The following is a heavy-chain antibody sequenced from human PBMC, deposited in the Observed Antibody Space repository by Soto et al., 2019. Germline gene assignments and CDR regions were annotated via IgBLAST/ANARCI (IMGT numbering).Heavy chain of an antibody. Sequence: ASVKVSCKASGYTFTSYYMHWVRQAPGQGLEWMGIINPSGGSTSYAQKFQGRVTMTRDTSTSTVYMELSSLRSEDTAVYYCARWSRVSSSWYVYYYGMDVWGQGTTVTVSS. V-gene: IGHV1-46*01. CDR3: ARWSRVSSSWYVYYYGMDV. J-gene: IGHJ6*02. CDR1: GYTFTSYY. CDR2: INPSGGST. D-gene: IGHD6-13*01.